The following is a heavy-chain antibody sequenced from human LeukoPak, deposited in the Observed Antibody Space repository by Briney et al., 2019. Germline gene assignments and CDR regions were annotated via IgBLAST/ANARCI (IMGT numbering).Heavy chain of an antibody. Sequence: ASVKVSCKASGYTFTSYYMHWVRQAPGQGLEWMGIINPSGGSTSYAQKFQGRVTMTRDMSISTAYVELSRLRSDDTAVYYCARSPDILTGENFDYWGQGTLVTVSS. V-gene: IGHV1-46*01. J-gene: IGHJ4*02. CDR1: GYTFTSYY. D-gene: IGHD3-9*01. CDR2: INPSGGST. CDR3: ARSPDILTGENFDY.